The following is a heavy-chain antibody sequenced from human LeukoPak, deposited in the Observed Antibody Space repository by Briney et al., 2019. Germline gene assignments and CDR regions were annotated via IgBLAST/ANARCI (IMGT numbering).Heavy chain of an antibody. J-gene: IGHJ4*02. CDR3: TGEVVEDY. V-gene: IGHV3-15*01. CDR2: IKSKSDGGTT. CDR1: GFTFNNAW. Sequence: GGSLRLSCAASGFTFNNAWMSWVRQAPGEGLEWVGCIKSKSDGGTTDYAAPVKGRFTISRDDSKNTLYLQMHSLKTEDTAVYYCTGEVVEDYWGQGTLVTVSS. D-gene: IGHD3-22*01.